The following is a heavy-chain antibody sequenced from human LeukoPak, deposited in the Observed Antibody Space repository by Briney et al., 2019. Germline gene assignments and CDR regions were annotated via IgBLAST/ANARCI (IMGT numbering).Heavy chain of an antibody. V-gene: IGHV3-11*01. CDR3: VREGNPDYYDSSGYDY. CDR1: GFTFSDYY. Sequence: GSLRLSCAASGFTFSDYYMSWIRQAPGKGLEWVSYISSSGSTIYYADSVKGRFTISRDNAKNSLYLQMNSLRAEDTAVYYCVREGNPDYYDSSGYDYWGQGTLVTVSS. D-gene: IGHD3-22*01. J-gene: IGHJ4*02. CDR2: ISSSGSTI.